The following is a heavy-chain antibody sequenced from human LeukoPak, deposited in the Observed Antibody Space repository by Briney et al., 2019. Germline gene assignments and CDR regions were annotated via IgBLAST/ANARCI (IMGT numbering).Heavy chain of an antibody. D-gene: IGHD3-22*01. CDR1: GGSFSGYY. CDR3: ASSPRITMIVA. CDR2: INHSGST. Sequence: PSETLSLTCAVYGGSFSGYYWSWIRQPPGKGLEWIGEINHSGSTNHNPSLKSRVTISVDTSKNQFSLKLSSVTAADTAVYYCASSPRITMIVAWGQGTLVTVSS. V-gene: IGHV4-34*01. J-gene: IGHJ5*02.